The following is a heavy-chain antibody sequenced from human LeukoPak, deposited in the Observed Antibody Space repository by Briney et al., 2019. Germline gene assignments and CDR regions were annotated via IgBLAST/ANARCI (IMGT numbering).Heavy chain of an antibody. J-gene: IGHJ6*02. CDR3: VRDLVATIDHYYYGMDV. Sequence: SETLSLTCIVSGGSVSSGSYYWIWIRQPPGKGLEWIGYIYNSVRTNYNPSLKSRVTISVDTSKNQLSLKLSSVTAADTAVYFCVRDLVATIDHYYYGMDVWGQGTTVTVSS. CDR2: IYNSVRT. V-gene: IGHV4-61*01. D-gene: IGHD5-12*01. CDR1: GGSVSSGSYY.